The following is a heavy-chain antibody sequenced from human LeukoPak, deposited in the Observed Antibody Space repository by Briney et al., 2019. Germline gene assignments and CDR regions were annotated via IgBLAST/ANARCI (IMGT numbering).Heavy chain of an antibody. V-gene: IGHV4-59*11. CDR3: ARDRASGSYYDY. J-gene: IGHJ4*02. CDR1: GGSISSHY. Sequence: SETLSLTCTVSGGSISSHYWSWIRQPPGTGLEWIGYIYYSGSTNYNPSLKSRVTISVDTSKNQFSLKLSSVTAADTAVYYCARDRASGSYYDYWGQGTLVTVSS. CDR2: IYYSGST. D-gene: IGHD1-26*01.